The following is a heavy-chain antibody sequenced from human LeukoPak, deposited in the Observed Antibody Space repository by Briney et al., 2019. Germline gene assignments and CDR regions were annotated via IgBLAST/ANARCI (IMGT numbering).Heavy chain of an antibody. V-gene: IGHV4-34*01. J-gene: IGHJ4*02. CDR1: GGSFSGYY. Sequence: SETLSLTCAVYGGSFSGYYWSWIRQPPGKGLEWIGEINHSGSTNYNPSLKSRVTISVDTSKNQFSLRLSSVTAADTAVYYCARRTRVAAAGWAYFDYWGQGTLVTVSS. CDR3: ARRTRVAAAGWAYFDY. D-gene: IGHD6-13*01. CDR2: INHSGST.